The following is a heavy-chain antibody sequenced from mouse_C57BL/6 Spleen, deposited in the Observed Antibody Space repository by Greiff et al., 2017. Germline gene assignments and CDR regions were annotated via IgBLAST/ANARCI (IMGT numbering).Heavy chain of an antibody. V-gene: IGHV2-3*01. J-gene: IGHJ1*03. CDR2: IWGDGGT. CDR1: GFSLTSYG. Sequence: VKVVESGPGLVAPSQSLSITCTVSGFSLTSYGVSWVRQPPGKGLEWLGVIWGDGGTNYHSALISRLSISKDNSKSQVFLKLNSLQTDDTATYFCARQDGSYWYFDVWGTGTTVTVSS. D-gene: IGHD1-1*02. CDR3: ARQDGSYWYFDV.